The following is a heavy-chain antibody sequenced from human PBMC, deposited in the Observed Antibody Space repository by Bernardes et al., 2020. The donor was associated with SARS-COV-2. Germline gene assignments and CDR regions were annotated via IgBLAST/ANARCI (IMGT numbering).Heavy chain of an antibody. CDR2: ISSKGDNT. CDR1: GFSFNSSS. D-gene: IGHD3-16*01. J-gene: IGHJ1*01. Sequence: GGSLRLSCSASGFSFNSSSMYWVRQTPGSGLEHVSIISSKGDNTCYADSVKGRFTISRDNSKNTMSLKMTILTTEDTDVYYCVKGSDRGGYDSVWSQGTLVTVSS. CDR3: VKGSDRGGYDSV. V-gene: IGHV3-64D*06.